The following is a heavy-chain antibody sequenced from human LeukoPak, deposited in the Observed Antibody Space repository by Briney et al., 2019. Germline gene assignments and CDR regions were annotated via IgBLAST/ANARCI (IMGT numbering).Heavy chain of an antibody. CDR2: IIPIFGTA. J-gene: IGHJ4*02. D-gene: IGHD4-17*01. CDR1: GGTFSSYA. CDR3: ARDDYGDYVTLFDY. V-gene: IGHV1-69*13. Sequence: SVKVSCKASGGTFSSYAISWVRQAPGQGLGWMGGIIPIFGTANYAQKFQGRVTITADESTSTSYMELSSRRSEDTAVYYCARDDYGDYVTLFDYWGQGTLVTVSS.